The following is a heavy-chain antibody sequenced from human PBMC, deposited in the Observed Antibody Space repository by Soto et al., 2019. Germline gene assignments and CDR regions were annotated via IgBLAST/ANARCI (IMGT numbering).Heavy chain of an antibody. CDR1: GFTFGDYA. CDR3: TRVLDIVLLGWFDP. CDR2: IRSKAYGGTT. J-gene: IGHJ5*02. D-gene: IGHD2-8*01. Sequence: GGSLRLSCTASGFTFGDYAMSWFRQAPGKGLEWVGFIRSKAYGGTTEYAASVKGRFTISRDDSKSIAYLQMNSLKTEDTAVYYCTRVLDIVLLGWFDPWGQGTLVTVSS. V-gene: IGHV3-49*03.